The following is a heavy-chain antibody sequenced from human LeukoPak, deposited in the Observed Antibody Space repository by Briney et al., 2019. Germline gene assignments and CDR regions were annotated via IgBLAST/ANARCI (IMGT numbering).Heavy chain of an antibody. J-gene: IGHJ1*01. Sequence: GGSLRLSCAASGFTFSSYSMNWVRQAPGTGLERVSYISSSSSTIYYADTVKGRFTISRDNAKNSLYLQMNSLRAEDTAVYYCARGRYCCGGSCYEEVLGGEYFQHWGQGTLVTVSS. CDR2: ISSSSSTI. CDR1: GFTFSSYS. V-gene: IGHV3-48*01. CDR3: ARGRYCCGGSCYEEVLGGEYFQH. D-gene: IGHD2-15*01.